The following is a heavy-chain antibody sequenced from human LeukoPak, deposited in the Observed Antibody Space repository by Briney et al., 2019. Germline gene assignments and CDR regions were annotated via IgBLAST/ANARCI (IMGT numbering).Heavy chain of an antibody. CDR2: IYYSGST. Sequence: SETLSLTCTVSGGSISSYYWSWIRQPPGKGLEWIGYIYYSGSTNYNPSLKSRVTISVDTSKNQFSLKLSSVTAADTAVYYCARDPYCSGGGCYSDYWGQGTLVTVSS. V-gene: IGHV4-59*01. D-gene: IGHD2-15*01. CDR3: ARDPYCSGGGCYSDY. J-gene: IGHJ4*02. CDR1: GGSISSYY.